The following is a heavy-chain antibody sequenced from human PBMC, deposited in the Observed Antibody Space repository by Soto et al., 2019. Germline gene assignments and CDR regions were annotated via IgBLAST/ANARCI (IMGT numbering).Heavy chain of an antibody. D-gene: IGHD1-26*01. V-gene: IGHV1-69*13. J-gene: IGHJ4*02. CDR2: IIPIFGTA. Sequence: SVKVSCKASGGTFSSYAISWVRQAPGQGLEWMGGIIPIFGTANYAQKFQGRVTITADESTSTAYMELSSLRSEDTAVYYCARRARSFYYFDYWGQGTLVTVSS. CDR1: GGTFSSYA. CDR3: ARRARSFYYFDY.